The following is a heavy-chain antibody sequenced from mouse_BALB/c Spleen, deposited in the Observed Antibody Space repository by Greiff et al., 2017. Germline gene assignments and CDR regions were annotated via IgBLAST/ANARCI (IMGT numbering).Heavy chain of an antibody. Sequence: VKLMESGAELMKPGASVKISCKATGYTFSSYWIEWVKQRPGHGLEWIGEILPGSGSTNYNEKFKGKATFTADTSSNTAYMQLSSLTSEDSAVYYCARMGYDGIYWYFDVWGAGTTVTVSS. J-gene: IGHJ1*01. V-gene: IGHV1-9*01. CDR3: ARMGYDGIYWYFDV. CDR1: GYTFSSYW. CDR2: ILPGSGST. D-gene: IGHD2-14*01.